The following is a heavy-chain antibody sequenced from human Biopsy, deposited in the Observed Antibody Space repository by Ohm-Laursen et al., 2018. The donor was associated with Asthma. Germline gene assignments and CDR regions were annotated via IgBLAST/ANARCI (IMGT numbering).Heavy chain of an antibody. CDR2: ISRSSDTI. CDR3: ARDRYNDFWGGYYPTAFDH. CDR1: GFTFSNYG. Sequence: SLRLSCTASGFTFSNYGMNWVRQAPGKGLEWVSYISRSSDTIHYADSVRGRFTISRDNARNSLYLQMNSLRDEDTAAYYCARDRYNDFWGGYYPTAFDHWGQGTPVAVSS. D-gene: IGHD3-3*01. J-gene: IGHJ4*02. V-gene: IGHV3-48*02.